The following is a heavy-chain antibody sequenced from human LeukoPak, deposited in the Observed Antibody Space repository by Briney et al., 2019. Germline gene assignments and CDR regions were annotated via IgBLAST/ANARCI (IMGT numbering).Heavy chain of an antibody. V-gene: IGHV4-34*01. CDR3: AGRRGNYQGFDY. Sequence: SETLSLTCAVYGGSFSGYYWSWIRQPPGKGLEWIGEINHSGSTNYNPSLKSRVTMSVDMFKNKFSLKLRSMTAADTAVYYCAGRRGNYQGFDYWGQGTLVTVSS. CDR2: INHSGST. D-gene: IGHD1-7*01. CDR1: GGSFSGYY. J-gene: IGHJ4*02.